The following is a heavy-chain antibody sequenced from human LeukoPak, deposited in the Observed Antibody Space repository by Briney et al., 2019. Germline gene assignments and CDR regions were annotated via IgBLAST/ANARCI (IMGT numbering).Heavy chain of an antibody. J-gene: IGHJ3*01. CDR3: ARYKAVAGTINAFDF. D-gene: IGHD6-19*01. V-gene: IGHV5-51*01. Sequence: GESLQISCKGSGYSFTSYWIGWVRQMPGKDVEWMGIIYPGDSEARYSPSFRGQVTISADKSINTAYLQWSSLKASDTAMYYCARYKAVAGTINAFDFWGQGTMVTVSS. CDR1: GYSFTSYW. CDR2: IYPGDSEA.